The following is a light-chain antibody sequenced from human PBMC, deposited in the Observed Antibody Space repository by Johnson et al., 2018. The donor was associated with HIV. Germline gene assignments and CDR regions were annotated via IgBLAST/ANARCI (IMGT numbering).Light chain of an antibody. J-gene: IGLJ1*01. V-gene: IGLV1-51*02. CDR3: GTWDSSLSADSYV. Sequence: QSVLTQPPSVSAAPGQKVTISCSGSSSNIGNNYVSWYQQLPGTAPKLIIYENNKRPSGIPDRFSGSKSGTSATLGITGLQTGDEADYYCGTWDSSLSADSYVFGSGTKVTVL. CDR1: SSNIGNNY. CDR2: ENN.